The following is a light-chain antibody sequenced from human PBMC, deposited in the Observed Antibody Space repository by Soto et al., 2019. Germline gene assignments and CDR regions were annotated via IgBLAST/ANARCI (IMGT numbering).Light chain of an antibody. Sequence: EIVLTQSPATLSLSPGERATLSCRASQTVRNNYLAWYQQKPGQAPRLLIYGASSRATGIPDRFSGSGSGTDFTLTISRLEPEDFAVYYCQQYGSSPQTFGQGTKVDIK. CDR2: GAS. V-gene: IGKV3-20*01. CDR1: QTVRNNY. J-gene: IGKJ1*01. CDR3: QQYGSSPQT.